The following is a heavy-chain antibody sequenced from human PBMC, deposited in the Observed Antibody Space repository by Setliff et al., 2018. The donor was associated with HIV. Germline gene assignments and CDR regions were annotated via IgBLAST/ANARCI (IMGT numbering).Heavy chain of an antibody. CDR2: IHYKGNI. J-gene: IGHJ5*02. Sequence: SETLSLTCTVSGGSISSGDYYWSWIRQSPGKGLEWIGHIHYKGNIDYNASLKSRLAISSDTSKNQFSLNLSSVIAADTAIYFCARFTVVVFGAGEPSWFDPWGQGILVTVSS. CDR3: ARFTVVVFGAGEPSWFDP. V-gene: IGHV4-30-4*08. CDR1: GGSISSGDYY. D-gene: IGHD2-15*01.